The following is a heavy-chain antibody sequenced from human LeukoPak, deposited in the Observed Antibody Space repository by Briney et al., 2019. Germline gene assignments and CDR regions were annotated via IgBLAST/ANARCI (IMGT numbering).Heavy chain of an antibody. CDR1: GYTFTSYY. D-gene: IGHD3-10*01. Sequence: ASVKVSCKASGYTFTSYYIHWVRQAPGQGLEWMGWINPNSGSTNYAQKFQGRVTMTRDTSTSTAYMELSRLNSDDTAVYYCARGVTGIYYYYYMDGGAEGPRSPSP. CDR3: ARGVTGIYYYYYMDG. CDR2: INPNSGST. V-gene: IGHV1-2*02. J-gene: IGHJ6*03.